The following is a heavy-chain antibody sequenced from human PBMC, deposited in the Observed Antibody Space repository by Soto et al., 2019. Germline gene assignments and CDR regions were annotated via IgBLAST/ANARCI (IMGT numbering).Heavy chain of an antibody. CDR1: GYTFTSYG. CDR3: ARGPYRWEPLGPFDY. J-gene: IGHJ4*02. Sequence: ASVKVSCKASGYTFTSYGISWVRQAPGQGLEWMGWISAYNGNTNYAQKLQGRVTMTTDTSTSTAYMELRSLRSDDTAVYYCARGPYRWEPLGPFDYLGQGTLATVSS. V-gene: IGHV1-18*01. CDR2: ISAYNGNT. D-gene: IGHD1-26*01.